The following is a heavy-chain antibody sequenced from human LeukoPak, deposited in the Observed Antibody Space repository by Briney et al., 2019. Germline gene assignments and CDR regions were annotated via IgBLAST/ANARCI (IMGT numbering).Heavy chain of an antibody. J-gene: IGHJ6*02. CDR1: GFTVSGTY. CDR3: ARERGGDCTTTTCRYGVDV. D-gene: IGHD2-2*01. V-gene: IGHV3-53*01. CDR2: IYSSGTT. Sequence: GGSLRLSCAASGFTVSGTYMSWVRQAPGKGLEWVSVIYSSGTTYYADSVKGRFTISRDTSKNTLYLQMNSLRAEDTAVYYCARERGGDCTTTTCRYGVDVWGQGTTVTVSS.